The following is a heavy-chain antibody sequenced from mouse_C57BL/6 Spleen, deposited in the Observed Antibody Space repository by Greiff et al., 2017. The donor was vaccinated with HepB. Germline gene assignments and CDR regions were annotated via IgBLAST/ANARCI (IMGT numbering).Heavy chain of an antibody. J-gene: IGHJ1*03. CDR1: GFTFSDYG. V-gene: IGHV5-17*01. Sequence: EVKLVESGGGLVKPGGSLKLSCAASGFTFSDYGMHRVRQAPEKGLEWVAYISSGSSTIYYADTVKGRFTISRDNAKNTLFLQMTSLRSEDTAMYYCARRYGSSYGYFDVWGTGTTVTVSS. D-gene: IGHD1-1*01. CDR3: ARRYGSSYGYFDV. CDR2: ISSGSSTI.